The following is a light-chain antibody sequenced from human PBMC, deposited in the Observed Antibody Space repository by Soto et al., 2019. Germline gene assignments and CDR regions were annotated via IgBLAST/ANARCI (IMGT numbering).Light chain of an antibody. Sequence: EIVLTQSPGTLSLSPGERATLSCRVSQSVSSSYLAWYLQKPVQAPRLLIYGASSRATGIPDRFSGSGSGTDFTLTTSRLEPEDFAVYYCQQFSSYPLTFGGGTKLGIK. J-gene: IGKJ4*01. CDR1: QSVSSSY. V-gene: IGKV3-20*01. CDR2: GAS. CDR3: QQFSSYPLT.